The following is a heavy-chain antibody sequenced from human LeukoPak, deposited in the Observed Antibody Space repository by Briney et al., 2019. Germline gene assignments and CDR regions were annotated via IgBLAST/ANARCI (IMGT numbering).Heavy chain of an antibody. Sequence: GGSLRLSCAAYGFAFGSYTMNWVRQAPGKGLEWVSYISSSGSTIYYADSVKGRFTISRDNAKNSLYLQMNSLRAEDTAVYCCAELGITMIGGVWGKGTTVTISS. J-gene: IGHJ6*04. D-gene: IGHD3-10*02. CDR1: GFAFGSYT. V-gene: IGHV3-48*04. CDR3: AELGITMIGGV. CDR2: ISSSGSTI.